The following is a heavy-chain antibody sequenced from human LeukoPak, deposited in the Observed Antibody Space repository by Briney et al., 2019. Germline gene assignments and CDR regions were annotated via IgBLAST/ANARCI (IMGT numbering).Heavy chain of an antibody. V-gene: IGHV1-8*01. J-gene: IGHJ5*02. CDR1: GYTFTSYD. D-gene: IGHD3-22*01. CDR2: MNPNSGNT. CDR3: ARERATWYYDSSGYGTANWFDP. Sequence: ASVKVSCKASGYTFTSYDINWVRQATGQGLEWMGWMNPNSGNTGYAQKFQGRVTMTRNTSISTAYMELSSLRSEDTAVYYCARERATWYYDSSGYGTANWFDPWGQGTLVTVSS.